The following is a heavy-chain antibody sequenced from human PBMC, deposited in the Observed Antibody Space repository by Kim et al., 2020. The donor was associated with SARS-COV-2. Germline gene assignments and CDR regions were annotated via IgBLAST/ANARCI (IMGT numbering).Heavy chain of an antibody. CDR3: AKSRRGYYYYGMDV. D-gene: IGHD3-16*01. V-gene: IGHV3-9*01. J-gene: IGHJ6*02. Sequence: ADSVKGRFTISRDNAKNSLYLQMNSLRAEDTALYYCAKSRRGYYYYGMDVWGQGTTVTVSS.